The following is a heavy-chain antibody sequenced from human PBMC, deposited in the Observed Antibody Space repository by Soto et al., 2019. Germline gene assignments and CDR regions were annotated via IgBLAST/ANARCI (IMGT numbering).Heavy chain of an antibody. J-gene: IGHJ4*02. Sequence: PSQILSLTCAISGDSVSSNSAAWNWIRQSPSRGLEWLGRTYYRSKWYNDYAVSVKSRITINPDTSKNQFSLQLNSVTPEDTAVYYCAREGGEWLVLTYYFDYWGQGTLVTVSS. CDR3: AREGGEWLVLTYYFDY. D-gene: IGHD6-19*01. V-gene: IGHV6-1*01. CDR2: TYYRSKWYN. CDR1: GDSVSSNSAA.